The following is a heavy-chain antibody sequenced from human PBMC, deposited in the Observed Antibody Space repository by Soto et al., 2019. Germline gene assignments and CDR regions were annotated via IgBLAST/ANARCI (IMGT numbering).Heavy chain of an antibody. Sequence: GGSLRLSCAASGFTFSSYAMSWVRQDPGKGLEWVSYISSSGSTIYYADSVKGRFTISRDNAKNSLYLQMNSLRAEDTAVYYCARAGFWSGYYNWFDPWGQGTLVTVSS. V-gene: IGHV3-48*04. CDR2: ISSSGSTI. CDR3: ARAGFWSGYYNWFDP. J-gene: IGHJ5*02. D-gene: IGHD3-3*01. CDR1: GFTFSSYA.